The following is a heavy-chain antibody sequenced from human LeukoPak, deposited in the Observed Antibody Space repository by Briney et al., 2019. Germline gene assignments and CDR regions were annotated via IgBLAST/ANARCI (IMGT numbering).Heavy chain of an antibody. V-gene: IGHV3-48*01. Sequence: GGSLRLSCAASGFTFSSYSMNWVRQAPGKGLEWVSYISSSSSTIYYADSVKGRFTISRDNAKNTLYLQMNSLRAEDTAVYYCARVIGPEQWLFDYWGQGTLVTVSS. CDR2: ISSSSSTI. D-gene: IGHD6-19*01. CDR1: GFTFSSYS. J-gene: IGHJ4*02. CDR3: ARVIGPEQWLFDY.